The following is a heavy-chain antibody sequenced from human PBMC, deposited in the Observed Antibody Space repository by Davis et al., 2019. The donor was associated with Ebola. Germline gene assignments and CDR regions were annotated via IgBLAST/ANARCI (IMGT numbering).Heavy chain of an antibody. CDR1: GYTFNSYA. V-gene: IGHV7-4-1*02. J-gene: IGHJ4*02. CDR2: INTNTGNP. Sequence: ASVKVSCKASGYTFNSYAMNWVRQAPGQGLEWMGWINTNTGNPTYAQGFTGRFVFSLDTSVGTAYLQISSLKAEDTAVYYCARDEVYYDKSGFDYWGQGTLVTVSS. CDR3: ARDEVYYDKSGFDY. D-gene: IGHD3-22*01.